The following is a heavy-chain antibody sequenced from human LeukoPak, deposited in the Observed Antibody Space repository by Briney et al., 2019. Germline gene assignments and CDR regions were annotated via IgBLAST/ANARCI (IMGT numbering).Heavy chain of an antibody. CDR3: AREALYYYDSSGYPTQGHFDY. V-gene: IGHV4-30-4*08. CDR1: GGSISSGDYY. CDR2: IYYSGST. D-gene: IGHD3-22*01. Sequence: SETLSLTCTVSGGSISSGDYYWSWIRQPPGKGLEWIGYIYYSGSTYYNPSLKSRVTISVDTSKNQFSLKLSSVTAADTAVYYCAREALYYYDSSGYPTQGHFDYWGQGTLVTVSS. J-gene: IGHJ4*02.